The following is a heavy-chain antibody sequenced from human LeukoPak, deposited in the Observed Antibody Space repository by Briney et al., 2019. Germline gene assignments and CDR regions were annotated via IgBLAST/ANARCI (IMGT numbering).Heavy chain of an antibody. Sequence: GASVKVSCKASGYTLTGYYMHWVRQAPGQGLEWMGWINPNSGGTNYAQKFQGRVTMTRDTSISTAYMELSRLRSDDTAVYYCARGTHYYYDSSGYYGDGDYWGQGTLVTVSS. CDR2: INPNSGGT. V-gene: IGHV1-2*02. CDR3: ARGTHYYYDSSGYYGDGDY. D-gene: IGHD3-22*01. CDR1: GYTLTGYY. J-gene: IGHJ4*02.